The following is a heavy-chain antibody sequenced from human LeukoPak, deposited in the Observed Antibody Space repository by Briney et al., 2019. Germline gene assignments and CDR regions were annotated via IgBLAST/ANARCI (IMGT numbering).Heavy chain of an antibody. Sequence: PGGSLRLSCAASGFTFSSYSMNWVRQAPGKGLEWVSSISSSSSYVYYANSVKGRFTISRDNSKNTLYLQMGSPRAEDMAVYYCARGVPERIQLWTTFDYWGQGTLVTVSS. J-gene: IGHJ4*02. D-gene: IGHD5-18*01. CDR1: GFTFSSYS. V-gene: IGHV3-21*01. CDR3: ARGVPERIQLWTTFDY. CDR2: ISSSSSYV.